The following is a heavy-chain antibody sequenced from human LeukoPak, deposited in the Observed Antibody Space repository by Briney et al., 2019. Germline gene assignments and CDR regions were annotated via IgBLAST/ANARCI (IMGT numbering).Heavy chain of an antibody. Sequence: GASLQISCEGSGSSFTSYWIGWLRQLPGKGLEWMGIISPGDSGTRYSPSFQGQVTISADKSISTAYLQWSSLRASDTAMYYCARRPRFGSGSYLYYFDYWGQGTLVSVSS. D-gene: IGHD3-10*01. CDR1: GSSFTSYW. CDR2: ISPGDSGT. CDR3: ARRPRFGSGSYLYYFDY. J-gene: IGHJ4*02. V-gene: IGHV5-51*01.